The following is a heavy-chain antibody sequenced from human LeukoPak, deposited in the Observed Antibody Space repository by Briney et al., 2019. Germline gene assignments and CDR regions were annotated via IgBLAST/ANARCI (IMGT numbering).Heavy chain of an antibody. CDR2: IYYSGTT. J-gene: IGHJ4*02. CDR1: GGSIGSGDYY. CDR3: ARRSSGWYDY. D-gene: IGHD6-19*01. V-gene: IGHV4-30-4*01. Sequence: SETLSLTCTVSGGSIGSGDYYWTWIRQPPGKGLEWIGYIYYSGTTYYNPSLKSRVSISVDTSKNQFSLNLSSVTAADTAVYYCARRSSGWYDYWSQGTLVTVSS.